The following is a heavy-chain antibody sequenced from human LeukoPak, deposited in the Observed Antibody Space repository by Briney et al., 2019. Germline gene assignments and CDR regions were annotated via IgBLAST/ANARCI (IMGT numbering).Heavy chain of an antibody. CDR1: GVTLSNYA. CDR3: AKDRPVGASYWYFDL. Sequence: QAGGSLRLSCVASGVTLSNYAMSWARQAPGKGLEWVSGISSSGSGGNTYYADSVKGRFTISRDSSRNTLFLHMNTLRAEDTAIYYCAKDRPVGASYWYFDLWGRGTLVTVSS. D-gene: IGHD1-26*01. V-gene: IGHV3-23*01. J-gene: IGHJ2*01. CDR2: ISSSGSGGNT.